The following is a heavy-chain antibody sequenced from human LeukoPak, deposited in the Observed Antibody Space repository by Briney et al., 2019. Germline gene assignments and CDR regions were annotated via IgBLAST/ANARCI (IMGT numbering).Heavy chain of an antibody. V-gene: IGHV4-39*01. Sequence: SETLSLTCSVSGGSIRTSYNWGWIRQPPGKGLEWIGSIYYSGETYYSPSLKSRLTISVDTPKNQFSLELGSVTAADTAVIYCAAEDSGALVYWGQGILVTVSS. J-gene: IGHJ4*02. D-gene: IGHD1-26*01. CDR1: GGSIRTSYN. CDR3: AAEDSGALVY. CDR2: IYYSGET.